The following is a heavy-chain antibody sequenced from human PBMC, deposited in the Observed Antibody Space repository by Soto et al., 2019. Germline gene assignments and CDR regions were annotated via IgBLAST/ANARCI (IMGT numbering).Heavy chain of an antibody. D-gene: IGHD3-3*01. CDR3: ARQYYDFWSYYYGMDV. CDR1: GGSISSGDYY. CDR2: IYYSGST. J-gene: IGHJ6*02. Sequence: PSETLSLTCTVPGGSISSGDYYWSWIRQPPGKGLEWIGYIYYSGSTYYNPSLKSRVTISVDTSKNQFSLKLSSVTAADTAVYYCARQYYDFWSYYYGMDVWGQGTTVTVS. V-gene: IGHV4-30-4*01.